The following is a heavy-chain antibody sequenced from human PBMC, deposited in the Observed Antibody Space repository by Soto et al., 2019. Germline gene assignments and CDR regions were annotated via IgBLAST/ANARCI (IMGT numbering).Heavy chain of an antibody. CDR1: GGTFSSYA. J-gene: IGHJ6*02. CDR3: AKEPRNDEYGNYGLQYYYYGMDV. V-gene: IGHV1-69*01. CDR2: IIPIFGTA. Sequence: QVQLVQSGAEVKKPGSSVKVSCKASGGTFSSYAISWVRQAPGQGLEWMGGIIPIFGTANYARKFQVSVKITADESTSTANMELSSLRSEDTAVYYCAKEPRNDEYGNYGLQYYYYGMDVWCQGTTVTVSS. D-gene: IGHD4-17*01.